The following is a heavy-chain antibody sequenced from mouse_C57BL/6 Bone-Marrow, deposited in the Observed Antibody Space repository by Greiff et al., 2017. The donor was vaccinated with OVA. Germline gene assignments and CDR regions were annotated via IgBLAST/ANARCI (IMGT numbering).Heavy chain of an antibody. Sequence: EVKVVESGGGLVQPGESLKLSCESNEYEFPSHDMSWVRKTPEKRLELVAAINSDGGSTYYPDTMERRFIISRDNTKKTLYLQMSSLRSEDTALYYGASLGDGYHEGFAYWGQGTLVTVSA. J-gene: IGHJ3*01. CDR1: EYEFPSHD. CDR2: INSDGGST. V-gene: IGHV5-2*01. D-gene: IGHD2-3*01. CDR3: ASLGDGYHEGFAY.